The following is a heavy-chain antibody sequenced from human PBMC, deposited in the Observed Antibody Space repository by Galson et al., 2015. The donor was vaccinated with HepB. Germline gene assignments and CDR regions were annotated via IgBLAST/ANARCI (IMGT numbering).Heavy chain of an antibody. CDR1: GYTFTSYY. CDR2: INPSGGST. V-gene: IGHV1-46*01. J-gene: IGHJ3*02. CDR3: ARVNHPMVRGVIDPTRGAFDI. Sequence: SVKVSCKASGYTFTSYYMHWVRQAPGQGLEWMGIINPSGGSTSYAQKFQGRVTMTRDTSTSTVYMELSSLRSEDTAVYYCARVNHPMVRGVIDPTRGAFDIWGQGTMVTVSS. D-gene: IGHD3-10*01.